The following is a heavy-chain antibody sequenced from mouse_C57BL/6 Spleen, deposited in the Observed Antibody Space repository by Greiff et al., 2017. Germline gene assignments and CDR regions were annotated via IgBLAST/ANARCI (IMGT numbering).Heavy chain of an antibody. CDR2: IYPSDSET. J-gene: IGHJ2*01. CDR1: GYTFTSYW. Sequence: QVQLKQPGAELVRPGSSVKLSCKASGYTFTSYWMDWVKQRPGQGLEWIGNIYPSDSETHYNQKFKDKATLTVDKSSSTAYMQLSSLTSEDSAVYYCARGGYYGSSYFYWGQGTTLTVSS. V-gene: IGHV1-61*01. D-gene: IGHD1-1*01. CDR3: ARGGYYGSSYFY.